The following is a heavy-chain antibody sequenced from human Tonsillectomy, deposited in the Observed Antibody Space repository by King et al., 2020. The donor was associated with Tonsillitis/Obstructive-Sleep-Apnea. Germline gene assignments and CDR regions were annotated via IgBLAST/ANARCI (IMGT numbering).Heavy chain of an antibody. V-gene: IGHV3-15*01. D-gene: IGHD6-19*01. J-gene: IGHJ4*02. CDR2: IKSKTDGGTT. Sequence: VQLVESGGGLVKPGGSLRLSCAASGVTFSNAWMSWVRQAPGKGLEWVGRIKSKTDGGTTDYAAPVKGRFTISRDDSKNTLYLQMNSLKTEDTAVYYCTTEIGEWLGDPYFDYWGQGTLVTVSS. CDR3: TTEIGEWLGDPYFDY. CDR1: GVTFSNAW.